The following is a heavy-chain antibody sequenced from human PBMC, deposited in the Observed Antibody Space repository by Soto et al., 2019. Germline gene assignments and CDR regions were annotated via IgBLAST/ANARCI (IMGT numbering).Heavy chain of an antibody. CDR2: IYYSGST. CDR3: ARGRGGQWLVRSGYYFDY. J-gene: IGHJ4*02. CDR1: GGSVSSGSYY. Sequence: SETLSLTCTVSGGSVSSGSYYWSWIRQPPGKGLEWIGYIYYSGSTNYNPSLKSRVTISVDTSKNQFSLKLSSVTAADTAVYYCARGRGGQWLVRSGYYFDYWSQGTLVTVSS. V-gene: IGHV4-61*01. D-gene: IGHD6-19*01.